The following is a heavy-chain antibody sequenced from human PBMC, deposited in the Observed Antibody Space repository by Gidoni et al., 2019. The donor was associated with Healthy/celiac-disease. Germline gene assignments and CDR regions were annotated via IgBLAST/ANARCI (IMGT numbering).Heavy chain of an antibody. CDR2: IIPIFGTA. CDR3: ARADLKYCSGGSCYSSVYYYYGMDV. J-gene: IGHJ6*02. V-gene: IGHV1-69*01. Sequence: QVQLVQSGAEVKKPGSSVKVSCKASGGTFSSYDISWVRQAPGQGLEWMGGIIPIFGTANDAQKFQGRVTSTADESTSTAYMELSSLRSEDTAVYYCARADLKYCSGGSCYSSVYYYYGMDVWGQGTTVTVSS. D-gene: IGHD2-15*01. CDR1: GGTFSSYD.